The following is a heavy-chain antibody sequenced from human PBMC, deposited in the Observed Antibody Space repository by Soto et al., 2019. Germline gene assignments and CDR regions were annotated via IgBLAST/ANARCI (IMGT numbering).Heavy chain of an antibody. CDR1: GFTFSDYY. CDR2: ISSSSTYT. CDR3: AGKQWEPSGNYYFDY. Sequence: QVQLVESGGGLVKPGGSLRLSCATSGFTFSDYYMSWVRQAPGKGLEWVSYISSSSTYTNYADSVKGRFTISRDNAKNSLYLQMNSLRAEDTPAYYCAGKQWEPSGNYYFDYWGQGTLVTVSS. V-gene: IGHV3-11*06. J-gene: IGHJ4*02. D-gene: IGHD1-26*01.